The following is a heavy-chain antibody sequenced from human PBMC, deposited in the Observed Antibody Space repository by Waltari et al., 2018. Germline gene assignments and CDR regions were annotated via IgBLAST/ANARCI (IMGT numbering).Heavy chain of an antibody. CDR2: ISYDGSNK. CDR1: GFTFSSYG. J-gene: IGHJ4*02. CDR3: AKDFMYSSPTAVDY. D-gene: IGHD6-13*01. Sequence: QVQLVESGGGVVQPGRSLRLSCAASGFTFSSYGMHWVRQAPGKGLEWVAVISYDGSNKYYADSVKGRFTISRDNSKNTLYLQMNSLRAEDTAVYYCAKDFMYSSPTAVDYWGQGTLVTVSS. V-gene: IGHV3-30*18.